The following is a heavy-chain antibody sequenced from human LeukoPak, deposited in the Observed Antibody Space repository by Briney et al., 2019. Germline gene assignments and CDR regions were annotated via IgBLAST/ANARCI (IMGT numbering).Heavy chain of an antibody. J-gene: IGHJ4*02. CDR2: IKQDGSEK. Sequence: PGGSLRLSCAASGFTFSNYWMSWVRQAPGEGLEWVANIKQDGSEKYYVDSVKGRFTISRDNAKSSLFLQMNSLRAEDTAVYYCARDSSPGYYDYVWGTYPRYWGQGTLVTVSS. CDR1: GFTFSNYW. CDR3: ARDSSPGYYDYVWGTYPRY. V-gene: IGHV3-7*05. D-gene: IGHD3-16*02.